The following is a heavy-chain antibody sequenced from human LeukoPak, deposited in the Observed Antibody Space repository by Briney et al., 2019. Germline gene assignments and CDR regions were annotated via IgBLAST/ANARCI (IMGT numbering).Heavy chain of an antibody. D-gene: IGHD3-22*01. CDR1: GYTFTSYG. CDR2: ISAYNGNT. V-gene: IGHV1-18*01. Sequence: ASMKVSCKASGYTFTSYGISWVRQAPGQGLEWMGWISAYNGNTNYAQKLQGRVTMTTDTSTSTAYMELRSLRSDDTAVYYCARGPGTEAYYYDSSGSPDAFDIWGQGTMVTVSS. J-gene: IGHJ3*02. CDR3: ARGPGTEAYYYDSSGSPDAFDI.